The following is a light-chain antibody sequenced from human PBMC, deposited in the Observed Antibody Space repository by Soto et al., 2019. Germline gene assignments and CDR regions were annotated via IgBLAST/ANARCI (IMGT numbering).Light chain of an antibody. CDR1: HSVSTSY. J-gene: IGKJ2*01. CDR2: AAS. V-gene: IGKV3-20*01. CDR3: QQYGGSPPYT. Sequence: EIVLTQSPDTLSLSPGEGATLSCRASHSVSTSYLAWYQQKPGQAPRLLIYAASSRATGIPDRFRGRGSGTDFTLTISRLEPEDFAVYYWQQYGGSPPYTFGQGTKLEIK.